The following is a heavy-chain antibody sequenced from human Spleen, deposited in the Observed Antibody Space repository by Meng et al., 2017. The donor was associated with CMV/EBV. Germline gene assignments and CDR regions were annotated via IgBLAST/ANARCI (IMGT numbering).Heavy chain of an antibody. CDR2: IYLGSNT. CDR3: ARAHPGSGKGLDL. Sequence: GGSLRLSCAASGFTSGDYAMTWVRQAPGKGLEWVSVIYLGSNTYYADFVKGRSTISRDNSKNTLYLQMNSLRPEDTAVYYCARAHPGSGKGLDLWGQGTLVTVSS. V-gene: IGHV3-66*02. J-gene: IGHJ4*02. D-gene: IGHD3-10*01. CDR1: GFTSGDYA.